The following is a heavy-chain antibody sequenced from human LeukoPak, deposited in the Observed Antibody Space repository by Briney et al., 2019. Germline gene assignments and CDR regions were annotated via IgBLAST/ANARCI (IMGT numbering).Heavy chain of an antibody. CDR1: DESFSGYY. CDR2: INHSGST. V-gene: IGHV4-34*09. D-gene: IGHD6-19*01. CDR3: ARDGGPGWSFRYIDH. Sequence: SETLSLTCAVYDESFSGYYWSWIRQPPGKGLEWIGEINHSGSTNYNPSLKSRVTMSVDTSKNQFSLKLSSVTAADTAVYYCARDGGPGWSFRYIDHWGQGTLVTVSS. J-gene: IGHJ4*02.